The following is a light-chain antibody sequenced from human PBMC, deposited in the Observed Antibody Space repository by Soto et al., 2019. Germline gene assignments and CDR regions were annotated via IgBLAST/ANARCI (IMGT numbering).Light chain of an antibody. J-gene: IGLJ1*01. CDR2: EVS. CDR3: TSYAGTYSFFYV. Sequence: QSALTQPPSPSGSPGQSVTISCPGTSSDVGAYNYVSWYQQLPGKAPKLIIYEVSKRPSGVPDRFSGSKSGNTASLTVSGLQAEDEADYYCTSYAGTYSFFYVFGTGTKVTVL. CDR1: SSDVGAYNY. V-gene: IGLV2-8*01.